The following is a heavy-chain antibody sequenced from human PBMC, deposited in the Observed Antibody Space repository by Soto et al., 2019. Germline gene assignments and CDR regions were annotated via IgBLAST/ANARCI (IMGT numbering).Heavy chain of an antibody. V-gene: IGHV4-34*01. CDR1: GGSFSGYY. CDR3: ARVPAVAGHLLYYYYGMDV. D-gene: IGHD6-19*01. Sequence: QVQLQQWGAGLLKPSETLSLTCAVYGGSFSGYYWSWIRQPPGKGLEWIGEINHSGSTNYNPSLKSRVTISVDTSKNQFSLKLSSVTAADTAVYYCARVPAVAGHLLYYYYGMDVWGQGTTVTVSS. CDR2: INHSGST. J-gene: IGHJ6*02.